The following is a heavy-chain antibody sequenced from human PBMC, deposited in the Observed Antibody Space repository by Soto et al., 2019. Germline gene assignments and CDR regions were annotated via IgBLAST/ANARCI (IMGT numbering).Heavy chain of an antibody. Sequence: EVQLVESGGGMVKPGVSLRLSCAASGFTFTNAWMSWVRQAPGKGLEWVGRIKSKSDGGTTDYAAPVKGRFTISRDDSRNTLYLQMNSLKTEDTAVYYRTTDTGIVLLPAAGDYYYMDVLGKGTTVTVSS. CDR1: GFTFTNAW. V-gene: IGHV3-15*01. CDR2: IKSKSDGGTT. D-gene: IGHD2-2*01. J-gene: IGHJ6*03. CDR3: TTDTGIVLLPAAGDYYYMDV.